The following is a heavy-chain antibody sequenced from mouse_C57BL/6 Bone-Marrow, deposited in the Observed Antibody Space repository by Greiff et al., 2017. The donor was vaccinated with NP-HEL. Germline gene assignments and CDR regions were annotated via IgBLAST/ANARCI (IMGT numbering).Heavy chain of an antibody. Sequence: VKLVESGPGLVAPSQSLSITCTVSGFSLTSYGVSWVRQPPGKGLEWLGVIWGDGSTNYHSALISRLSISKDNSKSQVFLKLNSLQTDDTATYYCAKQILITTVVVFNWYFDVWGTGTTVTVSS. CDR1: GFSLTSYG. CDR3: AKQILITTVVVFNWYFDV. D-gene: IGHD1-1*01. J-gene: IGHJ1*03. CDR2: IWGDGST. V-gene: IGHV2-3*01.